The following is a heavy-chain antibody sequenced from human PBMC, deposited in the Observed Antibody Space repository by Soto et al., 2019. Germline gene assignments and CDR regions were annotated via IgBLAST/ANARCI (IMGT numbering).Heavy chain of an antibody. Sequence: GGSLRLSCAASGFTFSSYAMHWVRQAPGKGLEWVAVISYDGSNKYYADSVKGRFTISRDNSKNTLYLQMNSLRAEDTAVYYCASNLGYCSSTSCPLPDYWRQGTLVTVSS. CDR3: ASNLGYCSSTSCPLPDY. CDR1: GFTFSSYA. CDR2: ISYDGSNK. D-gene: IGHD2-2*01. J-gene: IGHJ4*02. V-gene: IGHV3-30-3*01.